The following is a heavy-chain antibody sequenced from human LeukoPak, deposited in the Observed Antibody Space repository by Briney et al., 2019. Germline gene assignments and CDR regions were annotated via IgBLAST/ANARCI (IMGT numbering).Heavy chain of an antibody. Sequence: GASVKVSCKASGGTFSSYAISWVRQAPGQGLEWMGRIIPILGIAKYAQKFQGRVTITADKSTSTAYMELSSLRSEDTAVYYCARDPPGGGSYFYYYGMDVWGQGTTVTVSS. CDR1: GGTFSSYA. J-gene: IGHJ6*02. D-gene: IGHD1-26*01. V-gene: IGHV1-69*04. CDR2: IIPILGIA. CDR3: ARDPPGGGSYFYYYGMDV.